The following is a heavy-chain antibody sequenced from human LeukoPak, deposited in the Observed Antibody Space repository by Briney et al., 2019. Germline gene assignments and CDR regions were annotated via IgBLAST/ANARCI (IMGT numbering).Heavy chain of an antibody. CDR2: INHSGST. CDR1: GGSFSGYY. Sequence: SETLSLTCAVYGGSFSGYYWSWIRQPPGKGLEWIGEINHSGSTNYNPSLKSRVTISVDTSKNQFSLKLSSVTAADTAVYYCARVNPEGVTQGGWFDPWGQGTLVTVSS. V-gene: IGHV4-34*01. J-gene: IGHJ5*02. CDR3: ARVNPEGVTQGGWFDP. D-gene: IGHD5-18*01.